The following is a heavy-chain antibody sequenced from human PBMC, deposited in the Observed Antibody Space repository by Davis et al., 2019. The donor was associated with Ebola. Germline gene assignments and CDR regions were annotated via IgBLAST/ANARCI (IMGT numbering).Heavy chain of an antibody. D-gene: IGHD6-6*01. J-gene: IGHJ6*02. CDR3: AAIPTRPLNYYGLDV. Sequence: ASVKVSCKASGYTFTGYYLHWVRQAPGQGLEWMGWINPNSGDTNYAQKFQGRVTMTRDTSIRTAYMELSRLRSDDTAIYYCAAIPTRPLNYYGLDVWGQGTTVTVSS. V-gene: IGHV1-2*02. CDR2: INPNSGDT. CDR1: GYTFTGYY.